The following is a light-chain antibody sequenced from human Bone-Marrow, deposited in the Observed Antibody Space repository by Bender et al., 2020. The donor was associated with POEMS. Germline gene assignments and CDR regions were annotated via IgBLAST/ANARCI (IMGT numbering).Light chain of an antibody. V-gene: IGLV2-8*01. CDR3: YSYAGNYNWV. Sequence: QSALTQRASASGSPGQSVTISCTGTSSDVGGFVSWYQQHPGKAPKVIIYEVTKRPSGVPDRFSGSKSDNTASLTVSGLQAEDEADYYCYSYAGNYNWVFGGGTKLTVL. CDR1: SSDVGGF. J-gene: IGLJ3*02. CDR2: EVT.